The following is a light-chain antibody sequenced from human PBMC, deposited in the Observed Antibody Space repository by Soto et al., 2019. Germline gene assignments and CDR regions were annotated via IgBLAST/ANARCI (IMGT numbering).Light chain of an antibody. CDR1: QSVTSC. Sequence: VVLTQSPATLSLSPGERATLSFMASQSVTSCLAWYQQKPGQAPRLLIYDVSNRASGIPARFSGSGSETDFTLTISSLEPEDFAVYYCQQRSDWPLTFGQGTRLEIK. CDR3: QQRSDWPLT. V-gene: IGKV3-11*01. CDR2: DVS. J-gene: IGKJ5*01.